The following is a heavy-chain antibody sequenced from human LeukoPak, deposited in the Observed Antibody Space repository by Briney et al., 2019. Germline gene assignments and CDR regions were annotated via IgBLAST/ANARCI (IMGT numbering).Heavy chain of an antibody. Sequence: SQTLSLTCTVSGGSISSGDYYWTWIRQPPGKGLEWIGYIYHSGSTFYNPSLRSRVTISVDTSKNQLSLKLSSVTAADTAVYYCARHHVQLPGAFDIWGQGTMVTVSS. J-gene: IGHJ3*02. CDR3: ARHHVQLPGAFDI. CDR2: IYHSGST. V-gene: IGHV4-30-2*01. CDR1: GGSISSGDYY. D-gene: IGHD2-2*01.